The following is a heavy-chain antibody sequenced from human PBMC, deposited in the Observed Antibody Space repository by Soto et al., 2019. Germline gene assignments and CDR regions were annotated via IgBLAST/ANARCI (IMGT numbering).Heavy chain of an antibody. CDR2: INSDGSST. J-gene: IGHJ6*02. D-gene: IGHD1-26*01. CDR1: GFTFSSYW. Sequence: SLRLSCAASGFTFSSYWMHWVRQAPGKGLVWVSRINSDGSSTSYADSVKGRFTISKDNAKNTLYLQMNSLRAEDTAVYYCASGGRWYYGMDVWGQGTTVTV. CDR3: ASGGRWYYGMDV. V-gene: IGHV3-74*01.